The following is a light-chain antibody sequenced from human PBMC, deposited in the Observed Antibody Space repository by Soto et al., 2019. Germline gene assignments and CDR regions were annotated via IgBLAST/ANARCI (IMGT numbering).Light chain of an antibody. V-gene: IGKV1-5*03. CDR3: QRDNCYSRA. Sequence: DIEMTQSPSTLSASVGDRVTITCRASQSISSWLAWYQQKPGKAPKLLIYKASSLESGVPSRFSGSGSGTEFHLTISSLQPDDFASYYCQRDNCYSRAFGQGTKVEIK. CDR1: QSISSW. J-gene: IGKJ1*01. CDR2: KAS.